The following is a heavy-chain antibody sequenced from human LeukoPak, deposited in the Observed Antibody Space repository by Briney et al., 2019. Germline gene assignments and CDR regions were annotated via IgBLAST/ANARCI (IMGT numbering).Heavy chain of an antibody. J-gene: IGHJ4*02. CDR2: IGTKGDT. CDR1: GLSFSSYD. Sequence: GGSLRLSCAASGLSFSSYDMHWVRQATGKGLEWVSAIGTKGDTYYSDSVRGRFTISRENGKNSLYLQMNSLRAEDTALYYCAKGGSERGWGQGTLVTVSS. CDR3: AKGGSERG. D-gene: IGHD1-26*01. V-gene: IGHV3-13*01.